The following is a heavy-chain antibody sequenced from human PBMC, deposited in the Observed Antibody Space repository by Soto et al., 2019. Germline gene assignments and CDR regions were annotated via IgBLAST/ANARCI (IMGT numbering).Heavy chain of an antibody. Sequence: GGSLRLSCVASTFTINTYSLNWVRQAPGKGLEWVSSITSGSSFIDYADSVKGRFTISRDDAKNSLFLQMSSLRADDTAVYYCAGSQRNGAMDVWGQGTTVTVSS. D-gene: IGHD2-8*01. CDR2: ITSGSSFI. V-gene: IGHV3-21*01. CDR3: AGSQRNGAMDV. J-gene: IGHJ6*02. CDR1: TFTINTYS.